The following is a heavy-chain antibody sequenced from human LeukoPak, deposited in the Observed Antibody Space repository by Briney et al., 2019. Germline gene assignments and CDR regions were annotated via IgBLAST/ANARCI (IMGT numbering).Heavy chain of an antibody. Sequence: SVKVSCKASGYTFTSYGFSWVRQAPGQGLEWMGGIIPIFGTANYAQKFQGRVTITADESTSTAYMELSSLRSEDTAVYYCARGNTYYDFWSGYYTGNDAFDIWGQGTMVTVSS. V-gene: IGHV1-69*13. CDR2: IIPIFGTA. J-gene: IGHJ3*02. CDR1: GYTFTSYG. D-gene: IGHD3-3*01. CDR3: ARGNTYYDFWSGYYTGNDAFDI.